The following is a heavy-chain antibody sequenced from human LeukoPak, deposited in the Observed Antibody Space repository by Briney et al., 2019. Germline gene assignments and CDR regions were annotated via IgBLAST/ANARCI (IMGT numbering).Heavy chain of an antibody. CDR1: GGTFSSYA. CDR3: VYGSGTLPPGY. D-gene: IGHD3-10*01. Sequence: SVKVSCKASGGTFSSYAISWVRQAPGQGLEWMGRIIPILGIANYAQKFQGRVTITADKSTSTAYMELSSLRSEDTAVYYCVYGSGTLPPGYWGQGTLVTVSS. J-gene: IGHJ4*02. CDR2: IIPILGIA. V-gene: IGHV1-69*04.